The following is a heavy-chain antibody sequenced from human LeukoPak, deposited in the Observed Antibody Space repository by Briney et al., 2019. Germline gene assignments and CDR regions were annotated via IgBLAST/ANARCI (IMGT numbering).Heavy chain of an antibody. J-gene: IGHJ6*02. CDR1: GFTFSSYE. Sequence: GGSLRLSCAASGFTFSSYEMNWVRQAPGRGLEWVARINGEGSRISYADSVRGRFTISRDNAKNTAYLQMNSLRAEDTALYYCARDPGYYYYGMDVWGQGTTVVVSS. CDR2: INGEGSRI. CDR3: ARDPGYYYYGMDV. V-gene: IGHV3-74*01.